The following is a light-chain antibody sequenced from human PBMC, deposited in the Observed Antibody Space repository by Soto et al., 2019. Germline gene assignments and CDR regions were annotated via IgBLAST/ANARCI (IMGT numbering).Light chain of an antibody. J-gene: IGLJ1*01. V-gene: IGLV2-14*01. CDR3: LSYTSSGTYV. CDR2: EVS. CDR1: SSDVGGYNY. Sequence: QSVVTQPASVSGSPGQSITISCTGTSSDVGGYNYVSWYQQHPGKAPKLMIYEVSHRPSGVSNRFSGSKSGNTASLTISGLQAEDETDYYCLSYTSSGTYVFGTGTKVTVL.